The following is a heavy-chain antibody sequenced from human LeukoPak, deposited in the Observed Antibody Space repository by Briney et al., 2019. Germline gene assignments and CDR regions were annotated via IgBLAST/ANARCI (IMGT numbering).Heavy chain of an antibody. V-gene: IGHV1-18*01. Sequence: GASVKVSCKASGYSFTSYGISRVRQAPGQGLEWMGWINAYNGNTNYAQKLQGRVTITTDTATSTAYMELKSLRSDDTAVYYCAREHRWLQSLYYFDYWGQGTLVTVSS. J-gene: IGHJ4*02. CDR2: INAYNGNT. CDR1: GYSFTSYG. D-gene: IGHD5-24*01. CDR3: AREHRWLQSLYYFDY.